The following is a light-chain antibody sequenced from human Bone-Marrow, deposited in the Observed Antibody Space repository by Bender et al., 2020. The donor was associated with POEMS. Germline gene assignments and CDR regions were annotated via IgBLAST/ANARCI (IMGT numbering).Light chain of an antibody. CDR1: SSDVGGYNF. CDR3: SSYSSINTVV. J-gene: IGLJ3*02. CDR2: DVT. V-gene: IGLV2-14*03. Sequence: QSALTQPPSASGFPGQSVTISCSGTSSDVGGYNFVSWYQQHPGKAPKLMIYDVTNRPSGVSDRFTGSKSGNTASLTISGLQAEDEADYYCSSYSSINTVVFGGGTKVTVL.